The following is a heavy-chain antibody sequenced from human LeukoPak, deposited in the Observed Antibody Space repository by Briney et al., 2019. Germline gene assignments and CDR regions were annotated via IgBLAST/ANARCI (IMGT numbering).Heavy chain of an antibody. Sequence: SETLSLTCTVSGGSIRTHVFYWGWVRQPPGKGLEWIGIIFYSGSTSYNPSLKSRVTMSVDTSKNQFSLRLSSVTAADTAVYYCARVGKVYDILTGYSHSYFDDWGQGTLVTVSS. CDR2: IFYSGST. CDR1: GGSIRTHVFY. D-gene: IGHD3-9*01. V-gene: IGHV4-39*07. CDR3: ARVGKVYDILTGYSHSYFDD. J-gene: IGHJ4*02.